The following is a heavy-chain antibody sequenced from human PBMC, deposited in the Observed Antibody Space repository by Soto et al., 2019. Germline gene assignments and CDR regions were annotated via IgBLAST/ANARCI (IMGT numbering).Heavy chain of an antibody. V-gene: IGHV3-49*03. Sequence: QPGGSLRLSCTASGFPFGNFLMSWFRQAPGKGMEWVGFIRSQPYGGTAEYAASVRGRFTISRDDSKGIAYLQMNSLQTEDSGVYYCTGSFPFWGQGTLVTVSS. CDR3: TGSFPF. J-gene: IGHJ4*02. CDR1: GFPFGNFL. CDR2: IRSQPYGGTA. D-gene: IGHD3-10*01.